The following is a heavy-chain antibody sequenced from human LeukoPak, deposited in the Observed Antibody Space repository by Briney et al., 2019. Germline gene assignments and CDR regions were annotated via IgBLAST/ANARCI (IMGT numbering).Heavy chain of an antibody. CDR3: ARSSMVRGVTIY. V-gene: IGHV1-2*02. CDR2: INPNSGGT. Sequence: ASVKVSCKVSGYTLTELSMHWVRQAPGQGLEWMGWINPNSGGTNYAQKFQGRVTMTRDTSISTAYMELSRLRSDDTAVYYCARSSMVRGVTIYWGQGTLVTVSS. D-gene: IGHD3-10*01. J-gene: IGHJ4*02. CDR1: GYTLTELS.